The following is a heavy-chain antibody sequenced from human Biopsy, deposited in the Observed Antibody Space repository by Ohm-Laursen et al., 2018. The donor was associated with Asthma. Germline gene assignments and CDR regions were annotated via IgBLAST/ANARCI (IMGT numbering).Heavy chain of an antibody. CDR2: ISPIFGSS. J-gene: IGHJ4*02. CDR1: GGMFGNYA. Sequence: GASVKVSCKASGGMFGNYAISWVRQAPGLGLEWMGGISPIFGSSNYAQKFQGRVTITADESTSTAYMELSSLRSEDTAVYYCARSSHINWGGYFDYWGQGTLVTVSS. V-gene: IGHV1-69*13. D-gene: IGHD7-27*01. CDR3: ARSSHINWGGYFDY.